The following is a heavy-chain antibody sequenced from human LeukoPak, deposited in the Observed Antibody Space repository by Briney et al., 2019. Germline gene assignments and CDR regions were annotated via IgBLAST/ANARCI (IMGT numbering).Heavy chain of an antibody. CDR2: IITILGIA. CDR3: ARGGYGYSYGYPEY. CDR1: GGTFSSYA. V-gene: IGHV1-69*04. J-gene: IGHJ4*02. Sequence: SVKVSCKSSGGTFSSYAINWVRQAPGQGLELMGRIITILGIANYAQKFQGRVTITADKSTSTAYMELSSLRSEDTDVYYCARGGYGYSYGYPEYWGQGTLVTVSS. D-gene: IGHD5-18*01.